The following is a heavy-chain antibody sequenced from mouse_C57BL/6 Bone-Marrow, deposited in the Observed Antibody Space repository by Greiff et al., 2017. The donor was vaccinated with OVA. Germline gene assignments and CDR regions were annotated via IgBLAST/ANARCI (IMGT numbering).Heavy chain of an antibody. CDR1: GYTFTDYE. Sequence: VKLMESGAELVRPGASVTLSCKASGYTFTDYEMHWVKQTPVHGLEWIGAIDPETGGTAYNQKFKGKAILTADKSYRTANMELRSLTSEDSAVYYCTRCYSNYYAIDYWGQGTSVTVSS. V-gene: IGHV1-15*01. CDR3: TRCYSNYYAIDY. J-gene: IGHJ4*01. D-gene: IGHD2-5*01. CDR2: IDPETGGT.